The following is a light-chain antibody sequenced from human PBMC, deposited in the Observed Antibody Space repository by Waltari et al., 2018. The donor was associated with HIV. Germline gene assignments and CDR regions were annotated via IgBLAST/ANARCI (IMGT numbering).Light chain of an antibody. CDR1: QHITNY. CDR3: QKYMNVPYT. Sequence: DIQMTQSPSSLSASLGDSVIITCQASQHITNYLNWYQHKPGKAPKLLIYDASNLESGVPSRFSGSGSGTHFTFTISSLQPEDIAGYFCQKYMNVPYTFGQGTKLEIK. J-gene: IGKJ2*01. CDR2: DAS. V-gene: IGKV1-33*01.